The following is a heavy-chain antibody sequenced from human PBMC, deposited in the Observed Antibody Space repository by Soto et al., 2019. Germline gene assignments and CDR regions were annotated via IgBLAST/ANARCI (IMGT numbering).Heavy chain of an antibody. V-gene: IGHV3-23*01. CDR3: AKAAWVGATYYFDY. CDR1: GFICSSYD. Sequence: EVQMLESGGGLAQPGGSLRLSCAASGFICSSYDMSWVRQAPGKGLEWVSTILVDGRTFYVDSVKGRFTISRDNSKNTVYLQMSSLTAGDTALYYCAKAAWVGATYYFDYWGQGTLVTVSS. CDR2: ILVDGRT. D-gene: IGHD1-26*01. J-gene: IGHJ4*02.